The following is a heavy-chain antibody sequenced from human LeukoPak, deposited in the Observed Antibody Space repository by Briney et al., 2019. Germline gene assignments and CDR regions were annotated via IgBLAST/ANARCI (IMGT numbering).Heavy chain of an antibody. D-gene: IGHD2-2*01. CDR1: GYRFTTYW. V-gene: IGHV5-51*01. J-gene: IGHJ5*02. CDR2: IYPGDSDT. CDR3: ARHGSSTSPNWFDL. Sequence: GEALKISCKGSGYRFTTYWIGWARPMPGKGLEWMGIIYPGDSDTSYSPSFQGQVTISADKSISPAYPQWSSLKASDTAMYYCARHGSSTSPNWFDLWGQGTLVTVSS.